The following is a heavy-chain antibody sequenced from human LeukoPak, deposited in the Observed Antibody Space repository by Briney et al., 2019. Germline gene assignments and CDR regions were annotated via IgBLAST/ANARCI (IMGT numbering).Heavy chain of an antibody. D-gene: IGHD1-26*01. Sequence: PSETLSLTCTVSGGSISSYYWSWIRQPAGKGLEWIGYIYYSGSTNYNPSLKSRVTISVDTSKNQFSLKLSSVTAADTAVYYCARHPVGATAEIDYWGQGTLVTVSS. V-gene: IGHV4-59*08. CDR1: GGSISSYY. J-gene: IGHJ4*02. CDR3: ARHPVGATAEIDY. CDR2: IYYSGST.